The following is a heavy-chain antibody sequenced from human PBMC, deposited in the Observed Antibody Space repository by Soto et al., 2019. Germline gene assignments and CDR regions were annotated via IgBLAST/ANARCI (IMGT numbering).Heavy chain of an antibody. Sequence: PSETLSLTCTVSGDSISSGDYYWSWIRQPPGKGLEWIGYIYHTGSTYYNPSLKSRVTISVDTSRNQFSLKLSSATAADTAVYYCARGALMIVVVANPFVPGGWGSDMQHNAFDICGQGTMVTVSS. D-gene: IGHD3-22*01. V-gene: IGHV4-30-4*01. CDR1: GDSISSGDYY. CDR2: IYHTGST. J-gene: IGHJ3*02. CDR3: ARGALMIVVVANPFVPGGWGSDMQHNAFDI.